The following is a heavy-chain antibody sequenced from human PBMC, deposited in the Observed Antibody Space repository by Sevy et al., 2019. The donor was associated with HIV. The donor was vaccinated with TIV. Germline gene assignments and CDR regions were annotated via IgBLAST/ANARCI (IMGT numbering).Heavy chain of an antibody. V-gene: IGHV3-15*06. J-gene: IGHJ3*01. CDR2: ITRKIGGETT. CDR1: GFTFSNSF. Sequence: GGSLRLSCAASGFTFSNSFMSWARQAPGRGLEWVGRITRKIGGETTLYAAPVKGRFTISRDDSRNTMYLQMDSLKIEDTAMYYCGTGDAYDVSGQGTTVTVSS. D-gene: IGHD7-27*01. CDR3: GTGDAYDV.